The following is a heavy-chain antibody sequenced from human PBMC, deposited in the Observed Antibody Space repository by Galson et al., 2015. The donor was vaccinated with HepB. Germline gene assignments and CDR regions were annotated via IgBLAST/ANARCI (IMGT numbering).Heavy chain of an antibody. V-gene: IGHV4-34*01. CDR3: AGKPTAPPGRFLEWLLSRGLGWFDP. CDR2: INHSGST. Sequence: LSLTCAVYGESFRGYYWSWIRQPPGKGLEWIGEINHSGSTNYNPSLKSRVTISVDTSKNQFSLKLSSVTAADTAVYYCAGKPTAPPGRFLEWLLSRGLGWFDPWGQGTLVTVSS. D-gene: IGHD3-3*01. CDR1: GESFRGYY. J-gene: IGHJ5*02.